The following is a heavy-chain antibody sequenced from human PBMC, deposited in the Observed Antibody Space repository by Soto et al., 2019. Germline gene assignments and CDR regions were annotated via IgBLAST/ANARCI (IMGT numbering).Heavy chain of an antibody. V-gene: IGHV5-51*01. D-gene: IGHD3-10*01. CDR1: GYSFTSYW. CDR3: ARHKQNYYGSVSHFCYCYYCMDV. CDR2: IYPRDSDT. J-gene: IGHJ6*02. Sequence: EALKISCKGSGYSFTSYWIGWGLQMPGKGLEWRGSIYPRDSDTRYSPSLQGQVTISADKSISTAYLQWSSLKASDTAMYYCARHKQNYYGSVSHFCYCYYCMDVWGQGTTVTVSS.